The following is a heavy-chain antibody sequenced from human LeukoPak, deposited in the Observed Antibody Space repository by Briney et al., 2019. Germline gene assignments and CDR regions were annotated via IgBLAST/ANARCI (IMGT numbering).Heavy chain of an antibody. J-gene: IGHJ4*02. CDR3: ARGLRYFDWYFSD. CDR2: IYHSGST. D-gene: IGHD3-9*01. Sequence: PSETLSLTCAVSGGSISSSNWWSWVRQPPGKGLEWVGEIYHSGSTNYNPSLKSRVTISVDKSKNQFSLKLSSVTAADTAVYYCARGLRYFDWYFSDWGQGTLVTVSS. V-gene: IGHV4-4*02. CDR1: GGSISSSNW.